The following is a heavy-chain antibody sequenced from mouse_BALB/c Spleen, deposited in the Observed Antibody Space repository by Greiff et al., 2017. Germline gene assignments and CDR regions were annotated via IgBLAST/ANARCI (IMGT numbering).Heavy chain of an antibody. CDR1: GFTFSSYA. CDR3: ARFGSHYFDY. D-gene: IGHD2-2*01. V-gene: IGHV5-6-5*01. J-gene: IGHJ2*01. CDR2: ISSGGST. Sequence: DVMLVESGGGLVKPGGSLKLSCAASGFTFSSYAMSWVRQTPEKRLEWVASISSGGSTYYPDSVKGRFTISRDNARNILYLQMSSLRSEDTAMYYCARFGSHYFDYWGQGTTLTVSS.